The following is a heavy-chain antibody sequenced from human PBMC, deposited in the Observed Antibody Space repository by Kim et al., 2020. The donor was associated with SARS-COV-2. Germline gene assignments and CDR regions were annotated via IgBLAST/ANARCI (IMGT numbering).Heavy chain of an antibody. D-gene: IGHD2-2*01. V-gene: IGHV1-2*06. CDR3: ARDALSFGYANGMDV. Sequence: ASVKVSCKASGYTFTGYYMHWVRQAPGQGLEWMGRINPNSGGTNYAQKFQGRVTMTRDTSISTAYMELSRLRSDDTAVYYCARDALSFGYANGMDVWGQGTTVTVSS. CDR2: INPNSGGT. J-gene: IGHJ6*02. CDR1: GYTFTGYY.